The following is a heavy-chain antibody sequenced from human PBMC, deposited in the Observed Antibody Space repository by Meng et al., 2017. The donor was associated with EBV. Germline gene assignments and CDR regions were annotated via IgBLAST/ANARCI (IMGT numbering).Heavy chain of an antibody. Sequence: QFPVTESVAPLVNPTHTLPQAFTFPGFSLSTRGVGVGWIRQPPGKAPEWLARIYWDDDKRYSPSLKSRLTITKDPSKNQVVLTMTNMDPVDTATYYCAHRRDEYSSSWYGWFDPWGQGTLVTVSS. J-gene: IGHJ5*02. D-gene: IGHD6-13*01. CDR1: GFSLSTRGVG. CDR3: AHRRDEYSSSWYGWFDP. CDR2: IYWDDDK. V-gene: IGHV2-5*02.